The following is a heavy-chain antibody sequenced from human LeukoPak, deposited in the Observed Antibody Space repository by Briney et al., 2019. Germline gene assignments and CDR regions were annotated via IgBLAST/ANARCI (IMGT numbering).Heavy chain of an antibody. Sequence: PGGSLRPSCAASGFTFSSYGMHWVRQAPGKGLEWVAVIWYDGSNKYYADSVKGRFTISRDNSKNTLYLQMNSLRAEDTAVYYCARDIVVVPAAIPRGVFDYWGQGTLVTVSS. CDR1: GFTFSSYG. CDR3: ARDIVVVPAAIPRGVFDY. CDR2: IWYDGSNK. J-gene: IGHJ4*02. D-gene: IGHD2-2*01. V-gene: IGHV3-33*01.